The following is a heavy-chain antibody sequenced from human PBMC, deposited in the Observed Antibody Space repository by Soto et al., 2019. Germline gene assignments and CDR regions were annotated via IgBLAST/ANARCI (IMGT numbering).Heavy chain of an antibody. CDR2: IYYSGST. J-gene: IGHJ6*02. CDR3: ARVGGEQLVPYYYYGMDV. CDR1: VGSISSSTYY. Sequence: SETLSLTCTVSVGSISSSTYYWGWIRQPPGKGLEWIGSIYYSGSTYYNPSLKSRVTISVDTSKNLFSLKLSSVTAADTAVYYCARVGGEQLVPYYYYGMDVWGQGTTVTVSS. V-gene: IGHV4-39*02. D-gene: IGHD6-6*01.